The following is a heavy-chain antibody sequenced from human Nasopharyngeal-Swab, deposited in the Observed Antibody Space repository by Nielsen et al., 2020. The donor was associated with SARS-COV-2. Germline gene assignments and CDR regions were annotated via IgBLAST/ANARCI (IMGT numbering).Heavy chain of an antibody. CDR1: GGSFSDYY. CDR3: ARIAGITIFGVVTISGAFDI. Sequence: SETLSLTCAVYGGSFSDYYWSWIRQPPGKGLEWIGEINHIGSTNYNPSLKSRVTISVDMSKNQFSLKLSSVTAADTAVYYCARIAGITIFGVVTISGAFDIWGQGTMVTVSS. CDR2: INHIGST. D-gene: IGHD3-3*01. V-gene: IGHV4-34*01. J-gene: IGHJ3*02.